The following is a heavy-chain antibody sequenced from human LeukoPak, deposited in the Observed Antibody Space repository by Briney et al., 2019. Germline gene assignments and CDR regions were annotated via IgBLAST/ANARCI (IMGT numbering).Heavy chain of an antibody. V-gene: IGHV3-7*01. CDR1: GFTFSSYW. D-gene: IGHD5-12*01. CDR3: ARGKATITWYYFDY. J-gene: IGHJ4*02. CDR2: IKQDGSEK. Sequence: GGSPRLSCAASGFTFSSYWMSWVRQAPGKGLEWVANIKQDGSEKYYVDSVKGRFTISRDNAKNSLYLQMNSLRAEDTAVYYCARGKATITWYYFDYWGQGTLVTVSP.